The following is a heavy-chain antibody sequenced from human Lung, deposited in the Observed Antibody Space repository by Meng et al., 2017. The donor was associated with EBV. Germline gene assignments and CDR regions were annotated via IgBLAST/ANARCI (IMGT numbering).Heavy chain of an antibody. V-gene: IGHV7-4-1*02. CDR2: ISTNTGTP. D-gene: IGHD2/OR15-2a*01. J-gene: IGHJ5*02. CDR3: ARGGNFDP. CDR1: GYTFSTYT. Sequence: QGQSVQCVSKLKEPGASVKVSCQASGYTFSTYTINWVRQAHGRGLEWMGWISTNTGTPTYTQGFTGRFVFSLDTSVSTAYLQISSLKAEDTAVYYCARGGNFDPWGQGTLVTVSS.